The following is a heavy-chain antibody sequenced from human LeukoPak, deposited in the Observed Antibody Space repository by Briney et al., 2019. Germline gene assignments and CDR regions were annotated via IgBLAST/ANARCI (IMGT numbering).Heavy chain of an antibody. J-gene: IGHJ4*02. D-gene: IGHD6-13*01. CDR1: GFTFSNYW. CDR3: VRDSGWYRLDY. CDR2: IKQDGSDK. Sequence: GGSLRLSCAASGFTFSNYWMTWVRQAPGKGLEWVAHIKQDGSDKYYVDSVKGRFTISRDNAKNSLSLQMNSLRAEDTAMYYCVRDSGWYRLDYWGQGTLVTVS. V-gene: IGHV3-7*03.